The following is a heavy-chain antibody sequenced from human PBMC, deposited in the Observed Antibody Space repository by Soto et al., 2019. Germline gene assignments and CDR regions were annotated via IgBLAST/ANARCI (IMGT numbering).Heavy chain of an antibody. D-gene: IGHD1-26*01. CDR3: AKLGTMGVFDN. Sequence: GGSLRLSCAASGFIFSNAWMSWVRQAPGKGLEWVGRIKSKADGGTTNYAAPVKGRFNISRDGSKNRLDLQMDSLKVEDTALYYCAKLGTMGVFDNWGQGTLVTVSS. V-gene: IGHV3-15*01. CDR1: GFIFSNAW. CDR2: IKSKADGGTT. J-gene: IGHJ4*02.